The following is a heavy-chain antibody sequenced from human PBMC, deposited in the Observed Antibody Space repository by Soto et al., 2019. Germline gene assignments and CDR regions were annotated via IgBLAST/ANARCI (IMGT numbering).Heavy chain of an antibody. D-gene: IGHD1-7*01. CDR3: AKDRRAGGNYGFYSDF. J-gene: IGHJ4*02. CDR2: SSATGAGT. CDR1: GFTFSSYG. Sequence: EVQLLESGGGLVQPGGSLRLSCAASGFTFSSYGMTWVRQAPGKGLEWVPFSSATGAGTYYADSVKGRFTISRDNSKNTLYLQMTILRADDTAVYYCAKDRRAGGNYGFYSDFWGQGALVIVSS. V-gene: IGHV3-23*01.